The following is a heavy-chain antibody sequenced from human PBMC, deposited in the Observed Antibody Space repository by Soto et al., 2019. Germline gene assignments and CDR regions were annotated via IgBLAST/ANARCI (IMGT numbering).Heavy chain of an antibody. CDR3: ARESEDLTSNFDY. V-gene: IGHV3-21*06. Sequence: EVQLVESGGGLVKPGGSLRLSCAASGLTFPRYSINWVPQAPGKGLEWVSSISSTTNYIYYGDSMKGRFTISRDNAKNSLYLEMNSLRAEDTAVYYCARESEDLTSNFDYWGQGTLVTVSS. CDR2: ISSTTNYI. J-gene: IGHJ4*02. CDR1: GLTFPRYS.